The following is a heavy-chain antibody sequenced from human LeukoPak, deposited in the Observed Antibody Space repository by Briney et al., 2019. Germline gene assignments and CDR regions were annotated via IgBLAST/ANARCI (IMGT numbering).Heavy chain of an antibody. CDR3: ARAGSIAAAGTGDFDY. J-gene: IGHJ4*02. V-gene: IGHV1-3*01. CDR1: GYTFTNYA. Sequence: ASVKVSCKASGYTFTNYAMHWVRQAPGQRLEWMGWINAGNGNTKYSQKFQGWVTMTRDTSISTAYMELSRLRSDDTAVYYCARAGSIAAAGTGDFDYWGQGTLVTVSS. CDR2: INAGNGNT. D-gene: IGHD6-13*01.